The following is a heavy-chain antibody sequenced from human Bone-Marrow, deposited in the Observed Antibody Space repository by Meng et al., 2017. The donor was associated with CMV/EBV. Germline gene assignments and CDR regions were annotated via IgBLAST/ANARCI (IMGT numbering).Heavy chain of an antibody. V-gene: IGHV4-59*01. CDR2: IYYSGST. Sequence: SETLSLTCTVSGGSISSYYWSWIRQPPGKGLEWIGYIYYSGSTNYNPSLKSRVTISVDTSKNQFSLKLSSVTAADTAVYYCARMTTVKGGDYFDYWGPGTLVPVSS. D-gene: IGHD4-11*01. CDR3: ARMTTVKGGDYFDY. J-gene: IGHJ4*02. CDR1: GGSISSYY.